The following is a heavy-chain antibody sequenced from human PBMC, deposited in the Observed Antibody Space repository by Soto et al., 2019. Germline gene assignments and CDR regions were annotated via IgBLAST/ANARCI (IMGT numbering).Heavy chain of an antibody. CDR1: GGSISGYY. Sequence: PSETLSLTCTVSGGSISGYYWSWIRQPPGKGLEWIGYIYYSGSTNYNPSLKSRVTISVDTSKNQFSLKLSSVTAADTAVYYCARDFRVRVRGKLDYYYYGMDVWGQGTTVTVSS. CDR2: IYYSGST. J-gene: IGHJ6*02. CDR3: ARDFRVRVRGKLDYYYYGMDV. V-gene: IGHV4-59*01. D-gene: IGHD3-10*01.